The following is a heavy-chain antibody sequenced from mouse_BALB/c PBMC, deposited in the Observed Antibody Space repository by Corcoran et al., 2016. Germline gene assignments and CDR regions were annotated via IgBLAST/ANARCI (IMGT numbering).Heavy chain of an antibody. J-gene: IGHJ3*01. CDR3: ERGHYGSGFAY. V-gene: IGHV9-1*02. CDR2: INTYTGEP. CDR1: GYTFTNYG. Sequence: QIQLVQSGPELKKPGETVKISCKASGYTFTNYGMNWVKQAPGKGLKWMGWINTYTGEPTYADDFKGRFAFSLETSASTAYLQINNLKNEDMATYFCERGHYGSGFAYWGQGTLVTVSA. D-gene: IGHD1-1*01.